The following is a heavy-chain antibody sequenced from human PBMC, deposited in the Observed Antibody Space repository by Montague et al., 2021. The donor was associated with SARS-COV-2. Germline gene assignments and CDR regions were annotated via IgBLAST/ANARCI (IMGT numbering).Heavy chain of an antibody. CDR3: ARGPHYGGDSGAVDV. J-gene: IGHJ6*04. CDR2: ISRSRSSK. V-gene: IGHV3-48*02. D-gene: IGHD4-23*01. Sequence: SLRLSCAASGFTFSIYNLNWVRQAPGKGLEWVANISRSRSSKYYVDSVKGRFTISRDNAKNSLYLQMNSLRDEDTAVYYCARGPHYGGDSGAVDVWGEGTTVTVSS. CDR1: GFTFSIYN.